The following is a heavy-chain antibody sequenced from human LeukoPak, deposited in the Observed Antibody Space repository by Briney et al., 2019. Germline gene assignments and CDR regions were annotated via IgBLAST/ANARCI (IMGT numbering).Heavy chain of an antibody. CDR1: GFTFSSYE. J-gene: IGHJ4*02. D-gene: IGHD3-22*01. CDR2: ISDSGGST. V-gene: IGHV3-23*01. CDR3: AKEDYYDSSGYYPLGY. Sequence: GGSLRLSCAASGFTFSSYEMNWVRQAPEKGLEWVSAISDSGGSTYYADSVKGRFTISRDNTKNTLYLQMNSLRAEDTAVYYCAKEDYYDSSGYYPLGYWGQGTLVTVSS.